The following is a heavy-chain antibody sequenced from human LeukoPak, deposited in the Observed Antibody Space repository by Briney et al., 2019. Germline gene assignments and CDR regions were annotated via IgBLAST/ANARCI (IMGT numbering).Heavy chain of an antibody. V-gene: IGHV3-33*01. CDR3: VRGVGVSRFNYFDP. J-gene: IGHJ5*02. CDR1: GFTFSSYG. Sequence: PGRSLILSCAASGFTFSSYGMHWVRQAPGKGLEWVAVIWYDGSNKFYADSVKGRFTISRDNSKNTLYLQMNSLRDDDTAVYYCVRGVGVSRFNYFDPWGQGTLVTVSS. D-gene: IGHD1-26*01. CDR2: IWYDGSNK.